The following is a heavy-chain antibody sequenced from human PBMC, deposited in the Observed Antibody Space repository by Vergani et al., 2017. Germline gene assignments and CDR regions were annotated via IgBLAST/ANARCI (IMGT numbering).Heavy chain of an antibody. CDR2: IYYSGST. J-gene: IGHJ3*02. D-gene: IGHD2-21*02. CDR3: ARNPYCGGDCYSDAFDI. V-gene: IGHV4-59*01. Sequence: QVQLQESGPGLVKPSETLSLTCTVSGGSISSYYWSWFRQPPGEGLVWIGYIYYSGSTNYNPSLKSRVTISVDTSKNQFSLKLSSVTAADTAVYYCARNPYCGGDCYSDAFDIWGQGTMVTVAS. CDR1: GGSISSYY.